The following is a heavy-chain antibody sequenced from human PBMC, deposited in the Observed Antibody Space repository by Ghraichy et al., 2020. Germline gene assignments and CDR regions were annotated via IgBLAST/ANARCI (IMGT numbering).Heavy chain of an antibody. V-gene: IGHV4-34*01. CDR3: ARVPMVRGVIIRHFDY. CDR1: GGSFSGYY. CDR2: INHSGST. D-gene: IGHD3-10*01. J-gene: IGHJ4*02. Sequence: TLSLTCAVYGGSFSGYYWSWIRQPPGKGLEWIGEINHSGSTNYNPSLKSRVTISVDTSKNQFSLKLSSMTAADTAVYYCARVPMVRGVIIRHFDYWGQGTLVTVSS.